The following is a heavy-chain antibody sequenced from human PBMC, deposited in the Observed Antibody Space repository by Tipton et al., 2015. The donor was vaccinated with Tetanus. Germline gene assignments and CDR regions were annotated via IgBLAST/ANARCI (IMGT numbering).Heavy chain of an antibody. Sequence: QSGAAVKRPGSSVKVSCKTSGGSFSTYITSWVRQAPGQGLEWMGGIIPIFGTITYAQKFKGRVTITADKSTNTAYMELSSLTSEDTAVYYCARSRGGTRVYYAIAFWGQGTLVTVSS. J-gene: IGHJ4*02. CDR1: GGSFSTYI. CDR2: IIPIFGTI. D-gene: IGHD3-22*01. CDR3: ARSRGGTRVYYAIAF. V-gene: IGHV1-69*06.